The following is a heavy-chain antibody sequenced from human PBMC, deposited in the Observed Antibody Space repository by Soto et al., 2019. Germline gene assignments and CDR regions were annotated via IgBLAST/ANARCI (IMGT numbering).Heavy chain of an antibody. CDR2: IYWDDDK. Sequence: QITLKESGPTLVKPTQTLTLTCTFSGFSLITSGVGVGWIRQPPGKALEWLALIYWDDDKRYSPSLKSRPNITQHTPKNQVVHTMTNMDPVDTATYYCAHLPPRDYYYSYGMDVWGQGTTVTVSS. V-gene: IGHV2-5*02. J-gene: IGHJ6*02. CDR3: AHLPPRDYYYSYGMDV. CDR1: GFSLITSGVG.